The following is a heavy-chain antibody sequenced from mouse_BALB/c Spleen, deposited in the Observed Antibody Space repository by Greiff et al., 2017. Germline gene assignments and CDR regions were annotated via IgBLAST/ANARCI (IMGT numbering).Heavy chain of an antibody. CDR1: GFTFSSYG. CDR3: ARHSQLGFDY. Sequence: EVKVVESGGDLVKPGGSLKLSCAASGFTFSSYGMSWVRQTPDKRLEWVATISSGGSYTYYPDSVKGRFTISRDNAKNTLYLQMSSLKSEDTAMYYCARHSQLGFDYWGQGTTLTVSS. CDR2: ISSGGSYT. V-gene: IGHV5-6*01. J-gene: IGHJ2*01. D-gene: IGHD4-1*02.